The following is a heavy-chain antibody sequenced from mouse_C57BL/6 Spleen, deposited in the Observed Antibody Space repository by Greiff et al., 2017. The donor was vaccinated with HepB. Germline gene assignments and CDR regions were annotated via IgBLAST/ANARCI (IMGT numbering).Heavy chain of an antibody. CDR1: GYTFTDYY. D-gene: IGHD4-1*01. Sequence: EVHLVESGPVLVKPGASVKMSCKASGYTFTDYYMNWVKQSHGKSLEWIGVINPYNGGTSYNQKFKGKATLTVDKSSSTAYMELNSLTSEDSAVYYCARGLTGSYYFDYWGQGTTLTVSS. V-gene: IGHV1-19*01. J-gene: IGHJ2*01. CDR3: ARGLTGSYYFDY. CDR2: INPYNGGT.